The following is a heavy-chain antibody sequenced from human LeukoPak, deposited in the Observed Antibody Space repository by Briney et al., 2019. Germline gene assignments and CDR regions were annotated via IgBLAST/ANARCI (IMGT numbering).Heavy chain of an antibody. CDR3: ARVDS. J-gene: IGHJ5*02. D-gene: IGHD2-2*03. CDR1: GNTFTDYY. Sequence: ASVKVSCKASGNTFTDYYMHWVRQAPGQGLEWMGWINPYSADTKYAQKFQGRVTLTRDTSITTAHMELNSLTSDDTAVYFCARVDSWGQGTLVTVSS. CDR2: INPYSADT. V-gene: IGHV1-2*02.